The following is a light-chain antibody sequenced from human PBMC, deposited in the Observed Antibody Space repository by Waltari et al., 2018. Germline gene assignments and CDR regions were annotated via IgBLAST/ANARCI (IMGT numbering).Light chain of an antibody. Sequence: QSVLTQPPSASETPGQRATLSSSGSHSNLGSKYPYWYQQPPGSAPKLLIYRNNLRPSGVPDRFSASKYGTLASLVISGLRSEDEGVYYCASWDESHYVFGGGTTVTVL. J-gene: IGLJ1*01. CDR2: RNN. CDR3: ASWDESHYV. CDR1: HSNLGSKY. V-gene: IGLV1-47*01.